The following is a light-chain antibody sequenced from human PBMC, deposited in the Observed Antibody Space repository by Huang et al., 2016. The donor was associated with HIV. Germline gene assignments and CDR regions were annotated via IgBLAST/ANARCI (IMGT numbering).Light chain of an antibody. CDR3: QQYFTTPLA. CDR1: QAISNS. J-gene: IGKJ4*01. V-gene: IGKV1-NL1*01. CDR2: AAY. Sequence: IQMTQSPSSLSASVGDRVTITCRASQAISNSLVWYQQKPGKASKLLLLAAYRLDSWVPSRFRGSGSGTDYTLTISSRQPDDFATYYCQQYFTTPLAFGGGTKVEIK.